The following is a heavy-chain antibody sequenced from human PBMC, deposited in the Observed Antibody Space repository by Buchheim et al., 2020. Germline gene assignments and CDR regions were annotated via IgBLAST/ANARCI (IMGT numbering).Heavy chain of an antibody. Sequence: QVQLVESGGGVVQPGRSLRLSCAASGFTFSSYGMHWVRQAPGKGLEWVAVISYDGSNKYYADSGKGRFNIYRDNSKNTLYLQMNSLRAEDTAVYYCAKDLGYSSSWYFDYWGQGTL. V-gene: IGHV3-30*18. J-gene: IGHJ4*02. CDR1: GFTFSSYG. D-gene: IGHD6-13*01. CDR2: ISYDGSNK. CDR3: AKDLGYSSSWYFDY.